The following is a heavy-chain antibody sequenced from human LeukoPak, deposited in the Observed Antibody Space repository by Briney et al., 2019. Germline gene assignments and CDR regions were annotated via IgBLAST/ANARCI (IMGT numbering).Heavy chain of an antibody. Sequence: SETLSLTCTVSGGSISSYYWSWIRQPPGKGLEWIGYIYYGGTTNYNPSLKSRVTIAVDTSKNQFSLKLSSVTAADTAVYYCARGVYIAAAQYGYWGQGTLVTVSS. CDR3: ARGVYIAAAQYGY. D-gene: IGHD6-13*01. V-gene: IGHV4-59*01. CDR2: IYYGGTT. J-gene: IGHJ4*02. CDR1: GGSISSYY.